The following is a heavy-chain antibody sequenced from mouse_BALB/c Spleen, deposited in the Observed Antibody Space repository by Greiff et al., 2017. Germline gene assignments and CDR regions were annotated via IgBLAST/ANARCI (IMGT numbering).Heavy chain of an antibody. Sequence: EVHLVESGGGLVKPGGSLKLSCAASGFTFSSYAMSWVRQTPEKRLEWVATISSGGSYTYYPDSVKGRFTISRDNAKNTLYLQMSSLRSEDTAMYYCARQGARADYAMDYWGQGTSVTSPQ. CDR1: GFTFSSYA. V-gene: IGHV5-9-3*01. CDR3: ARQGARADYAMDY. J-gene: IGHJ4*01. CDR2: ISSGGSYT.